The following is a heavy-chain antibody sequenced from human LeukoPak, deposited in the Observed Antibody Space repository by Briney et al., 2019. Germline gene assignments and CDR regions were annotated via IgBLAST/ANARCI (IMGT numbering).Heavy chain of an antibody. CDR2: IIPIFGTA. CDR1: GGTFSSYA. Sequence: ASVKVSCKASGGTFSSYAISWVRHAPGQGLEWMGRIIPIFGTANYAQKFQGRVTITTDESTSTAYMELSSLRSEDTAVYYCASCPWGSGYDYYYYMDVWGKGTTVTVSS. CDR3: ASCPWGSGYDYYYYMDV. J-gene: IGHJ6*03. V-gene: IGHV1-69*05. D-gene: IGHD3-22*01.